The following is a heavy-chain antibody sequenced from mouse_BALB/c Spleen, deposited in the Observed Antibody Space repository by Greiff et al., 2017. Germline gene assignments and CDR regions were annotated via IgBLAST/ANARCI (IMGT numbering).Heavy chain of an antibody. V-gene: IGHV1-87*01. CDR2: IYPGDGDT. Sequence: VQLQQSGAELSRPGASVKLSCKASGYTFTSYWMQWVKQRPGQGLEWIGAIYPGDGDTRYTQKFKGKATLTADKSSSTAYMQLSSLASEDSAVYYCARKGYGNYEGFAYWGQGTLVTVSA. CDR1: GYTFTSYW. J-gene: IGHJ3*01. CDR3: ARKGYGNYEGFAY. D-gene: IGHD2-10*02.